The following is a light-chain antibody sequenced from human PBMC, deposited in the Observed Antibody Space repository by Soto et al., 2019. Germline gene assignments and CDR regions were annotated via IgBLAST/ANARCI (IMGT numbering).Light chain of an antibody. CDR2: EVT. V-gene: IGLV2-14*01. J-gene: IGLJ1*01. CDR1: SGDVGGYNF. Sequence: QSVLSQPASVSGSPGQSITISCTGTSGDVGGYNFVSWYQQHPGEAPKLMIYEVTPRPSGISTRFSGSKSDNTASLTISGLQAEDEADYYCSSSATTSTYVVGTGTQV. CDR3: SSSATTSTYV.